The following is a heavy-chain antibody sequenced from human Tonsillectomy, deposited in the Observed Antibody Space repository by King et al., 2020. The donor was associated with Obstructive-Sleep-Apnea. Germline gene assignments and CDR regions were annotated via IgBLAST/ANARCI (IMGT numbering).Heavy chain of an antibody. CDR3: AGERDIYGMDV. CDR2: IYYSGSP. CDR1: GGSISSTSYY. J-gene: IGHJ6*02. V-gene: IGHV4-39*07. Sequence: LQLQESGPGLVKPSETLSLTCTVSGGSISSTSYYWCWIRQPPGKGLEWIGNIYYSGSPYYNPSLKSRVTISVDMSKNQFSLKLSSVTAADTAVYYCAGERDIYGMDVWGQGTTVTVSS.